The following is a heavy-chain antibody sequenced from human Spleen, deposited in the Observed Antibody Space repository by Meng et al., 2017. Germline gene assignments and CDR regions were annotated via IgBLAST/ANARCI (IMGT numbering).Heavy chain of an antibody. J-gene: IGHJ4*02. D-gene: IGHD6-13*01. V-gene: IGHV4-38-2*02. Sequence: GSLRLSCTVSGYSISRGYYWGWIRQPPGKGLEWIGSIYHSGSTYYNPSLKSRVTISVDASKNQFSLKLSSVTAAGTAVYYCAREGSNWSQNLYFDYWGQGTLVTVSS. CDR2: IYHSGST. CDR1: GYSISRGYY. CDR3: AREGSNWSQNLYFDY.